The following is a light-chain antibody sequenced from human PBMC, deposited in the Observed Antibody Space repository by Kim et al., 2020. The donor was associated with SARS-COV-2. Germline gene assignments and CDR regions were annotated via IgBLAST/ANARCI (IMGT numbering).Light chain of an antibody. Sequence: GQSITISCTGTSSNVGNYTLVSWHQQYPGKAPKLIISEVTKRPSGVSDRFSTSKSGNTASLTISGLQAEDEAVYYCCSYANGSALVFGGGTQLTVL. J-gene: IGLJ3*02. CDR3: CSYANGSALV. CDR2: EVT. V-gene: IGLV2-23*02. CDR1: SSNVGNYTL.